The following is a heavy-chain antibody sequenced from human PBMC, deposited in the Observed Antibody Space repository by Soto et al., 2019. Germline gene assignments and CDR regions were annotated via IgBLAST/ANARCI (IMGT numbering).Heavy chain of an antibody. Sequence: PSETLSLTCDVYGGSFSGYIWTWIRQTPGKGLQWIGQINHSGSANYNPSLKSRVNISVDTSKNQFSLKLSSVTAADTAVFYCARQGNPHLRRNWFDPWGQGTLVTVSS. CDR1: GGSFSGYI. CDR3: ARQGNPHLRRNWFDP. V-gene: IGHV4-34*01. CDR2: INHSGSA. D-gene: IGHD4-4*01. J-gene: IGHJ5*02.